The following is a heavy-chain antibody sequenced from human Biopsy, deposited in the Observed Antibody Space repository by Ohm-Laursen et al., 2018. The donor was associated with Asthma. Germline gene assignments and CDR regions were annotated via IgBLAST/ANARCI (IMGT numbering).Heavy chain of an antibody. CDR2: ISVYNGNT. J-gene: IGHJ6*02. Sequence: ASVKVSCKTSGYTFNSAGITWVRQAPGQGLEWMGRISVYNGNTKVAQKLQDRVTMITDTSTSTAYMELRSLRSDDTAVYFCARAVDYSHYYGIDAWGQGPRSPSP. D-gene: IGHD3-10*01. V-gene: IGHV1-18*01. CDR3: ARAVDYSHYYGIDA. CDR1: GYTFNSAG.